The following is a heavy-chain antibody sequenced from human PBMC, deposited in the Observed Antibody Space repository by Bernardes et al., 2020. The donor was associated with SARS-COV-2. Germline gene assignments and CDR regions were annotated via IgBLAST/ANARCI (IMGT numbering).Heavy chain of an antibody. J-gene: IGHJ4*02. CDR3: ARDQDGYNTYFDY. V-gene: IGHV3-33*01. D-gene: IGHD5-12*01. CDR1: GFTFSSYG. CDR2: IWYDGSNK. Sequence: GGSLRLSCAASGFTFSSYGMHWVRQAPGKGLEWVAVIWYDGSNKYYADSVKGRFTISRDNSKNTLYLQMNSLRAEDTAVYYCARDQDGYNTYFDYWGQGTLVTVSS.